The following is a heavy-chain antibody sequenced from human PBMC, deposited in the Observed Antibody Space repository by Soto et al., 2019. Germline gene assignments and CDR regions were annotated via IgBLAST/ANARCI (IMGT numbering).Heavy chain of an antibody. CDR2: IKTNIDGGAT. CDR3: STGRGGSAYVPGAY. V-gene: IGHV3-15*07. J-gene: IGHJ4*02. D-gene: IGHD5-12*01. Sequence: EVQLVESGGGLVKPGGSLRLSCAASGFSFTSAWMNWVRQIPGKGLEWVGRIKTNIDGGATDYSAPVKGRFTISRDDSKDTVYLQMISLKTEDTAVYYCSTGRGGSAYVPGAYWGQGALVTVSS. CDR1: GFSFTSAW.